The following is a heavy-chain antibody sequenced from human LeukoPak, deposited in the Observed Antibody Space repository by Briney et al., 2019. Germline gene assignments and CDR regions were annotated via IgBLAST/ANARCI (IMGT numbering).Heavy chain of an antibody. CDR3: ARDRHCSGGSCYDGEYYFDY. CDR1: GYTFTSYG. CDR2: IRAYNGNT. Sequence: GASVKVSCKASGYTFTSYGISWVRQAPGQGLEWMGWIRAYNGNTNYAQKLQGRVTMTTDTSTSTAYMELRSLRSDDTAVYYCARDRHCSGGSCYDGEYYFDYWGQGTLVTVSS. V-gene: IGHV1-18*04. D-gene: IGHD2-15*01. J-gene: IGHJ4*02.